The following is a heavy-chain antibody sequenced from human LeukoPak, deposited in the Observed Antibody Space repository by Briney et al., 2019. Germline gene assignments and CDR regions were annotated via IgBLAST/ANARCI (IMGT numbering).Heavy chain of an antibody. CDR2: TYYRSKWYN. J-gene: IGHJ4*02. CDR1: GDSVSSNSAA. D-gene: IGHD1-26*01. CDR3: AREPLWEVGANPFDY. V-gene: IGHV6-1*01. Sequence: SQTLSLTCAISGDSVSSNSAAWNWIRQSPSRGLEWLGWTYYRSKWYNDYAVSVKSRITINPDTSKNQFSLQLNSVTPEDTAVYYCAREPLWEVGANPFDYWGQGTLVTVSS.